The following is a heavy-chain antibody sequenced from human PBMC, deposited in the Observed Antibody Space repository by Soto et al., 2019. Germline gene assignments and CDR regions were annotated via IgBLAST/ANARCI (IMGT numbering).Heavy chain of an antibody. Sequence: QVQLQESGPGLVKPSQTLSLTCTVSGGSISSGGYYWSWIRQHPGQGLEWIGYIYYSGSTYYNPTLKSRVTISVDTSKNQFSLKLSSVSDADTAVYYCASNYEQLGFDIWGQGTMVTVSS. J-gene: IGHJ3*02. V-gene: IGHV4-31*03. CDR2: IYYSGST. CDR1: GGSISSGGYY. D-gene: IGHD6-13*01. CDR3: ASNYEQLGFDI.